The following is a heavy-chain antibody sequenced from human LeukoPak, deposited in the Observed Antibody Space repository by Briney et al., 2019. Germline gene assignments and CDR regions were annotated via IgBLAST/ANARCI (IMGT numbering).Heavy chain of an antibody. V-gene: IGHV4-34*01. CDR2: INHSGST. Sequence: PSETLSLTCAVYGGSFSGYYWSWIRQHPGKGLEWIGEINHSGSTNYNPSLKSRVTISVDTSKNQFSLKLSSVTAADTAVYYCATGGLRGYSYGYRFDYWGQGTLVTVSS. J-gene: IGHJ4*02. CDR3: ATGGLRGYSYGYRFDY. D-gene: IGHD5-18*01. CDR1: GGSFSGYY.